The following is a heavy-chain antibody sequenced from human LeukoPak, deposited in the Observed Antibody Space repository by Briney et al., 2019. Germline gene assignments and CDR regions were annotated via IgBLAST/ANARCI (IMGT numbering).Heavy chain of an antibody. Sequence: PGRSLRLSCAASGFTFSSYAMHWVRQAPGKGLEWVAVISYDGSNKYYADSVKGRFTISRDNSKNTLYLQMNSLRAEDTAVYYCARGVPDGVVDYWGQGTLVTVSS. J-gene: IGHJ4*02. CDR3: ARGVPDGVVDY. V-gene: IGHV3-30*04. CDR1: GFTFSSYA. D-gene: IGHD1-14*01. CDR2: ISYDGSNK.